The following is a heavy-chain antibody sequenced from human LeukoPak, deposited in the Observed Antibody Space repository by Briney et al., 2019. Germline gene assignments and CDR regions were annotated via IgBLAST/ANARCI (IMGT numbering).Heavy chain of an antibody. CDR2: INSDGSRT. V-gene: IGHV3-74*01. CDR3: ARGSWSAADTNIDY. D-gene: IGHD6-13*01. Sequence: GGSLRLSCAARGFTLSTYWMHWVRQGPGKGLVWVSCINSDGSRTTYADSVKGRFTISRDNAKNTLYLQMNTLRVEDTAVYYCARGSWSAADTNIDYWGQGTLVTVSS. J-gene: IGHJ4*02. CDR1: GFTLSTYW.